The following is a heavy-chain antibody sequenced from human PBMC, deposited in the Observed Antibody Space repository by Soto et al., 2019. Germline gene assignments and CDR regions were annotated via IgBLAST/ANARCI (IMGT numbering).Heavy chain of an antibody. Sequence: PSVKVSCKGSGGTFSSYAISWVRQAPGQGLEWMGGIIPIFGTANYAQKFQGRVTITADESTSTAYMELSSLRSEDTAVYYCAREHIPGGYFDYWGQGTLVTVSS. V-gene: IGHV1-69*01. J-gene: IGHJ4*02. CDR2: IIPIFGTA. D-gene: IGHD3-16*01. CDR3: AREHIPGGYFDY. CDR1: GGTFSSYA.